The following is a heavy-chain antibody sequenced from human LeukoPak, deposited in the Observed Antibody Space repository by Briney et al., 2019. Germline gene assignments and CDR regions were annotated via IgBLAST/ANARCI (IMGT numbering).Heavy chain of an antibody. Sequence: ASVKVSCKASGYTFTSYAMNWVRQAPGQGLEWMGWINTNTGNPTYARGFTGRFVFSLDTSVSTAYLQISSLKAEDTAVYYCARDRLGYCTNGVCSDFDYWGQGTLVTVSS. J-gene: IGHJ4*02. D-gene: IGHD2-8*01. CDR3: ARDRLGYCTNGVCSDFDY. V-gene: IGHV7-4-1*02. CDR1: GYTFTSYA. CDR2: INTNTGNP.